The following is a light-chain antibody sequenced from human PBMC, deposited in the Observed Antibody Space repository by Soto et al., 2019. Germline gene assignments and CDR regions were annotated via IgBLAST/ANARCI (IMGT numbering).Light chain of an antibody. V-gene: IGKV3-20*01. CDR1: QSVTSNY. CDR3: QQHGTSPPSWT. Sequence: ETVLTQSPGILSLSPGERATLFCRASQSVTSNYLAWYQQQPGQAPRLLIYGASSRATGIPDRFSGSGSGTDFTLTLSRLEPADFAVYYCQQHGTSPPSWTFGQGTKVEIK. CDR2: GAS. J-gene: IGKJ1*01.